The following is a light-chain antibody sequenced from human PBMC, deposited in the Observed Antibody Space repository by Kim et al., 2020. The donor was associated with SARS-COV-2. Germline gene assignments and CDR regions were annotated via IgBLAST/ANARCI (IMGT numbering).Light chain of an antibody. Sequence: QSALTQPASVSGSPGQSTTISCTGSNSDIGYYNYVSWYQHHPGKAPKLMIYDVNNRPSGVSNRFSGSKSGNTASLTISGLQAEDEADYYCLSYTTTSSWVFGGGTQLTVL. J-gene: IGLJ3*02. V-gene: IGLV2-14*03. CDR3: LSYTTTSSWV. CDR2: DVN. CDR1: NSDIGYYNY.